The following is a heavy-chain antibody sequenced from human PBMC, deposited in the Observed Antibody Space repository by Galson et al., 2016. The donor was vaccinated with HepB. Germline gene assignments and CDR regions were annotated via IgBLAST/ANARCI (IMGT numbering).Heavy chain of an antibody. Sequence: SLRLSCAASGFTFGRYAMSWVRQAPGKGLEWVSAISGDGGSTYYAASGQGRFTSSRDRSTNTMYLQMNSLRTDDTAVYYCARFTQEWLDRVYYFDYWGQGTLVTVSS. CDR3: ARFTQEWLDRVYYFDY. CDR2: ISGDGGST. J-gene: IGHJ4*02. D-gene: IGHD6-19*01. CDR1: GFTFGRYA. V-gene: IGHV3-23*01.